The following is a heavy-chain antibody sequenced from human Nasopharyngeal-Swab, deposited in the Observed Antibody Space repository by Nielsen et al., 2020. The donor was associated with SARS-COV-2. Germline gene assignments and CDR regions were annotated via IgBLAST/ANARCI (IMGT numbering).Heavy chain of an antibody. CDR3: ARAHYGGTYYYYYGMDV. Sequence: SLTISCAASAFTFSSYDMPWVRQATGKGPEWVSAIGTAGDTYYPGSVKGRFTISRENAKNSLYLQMNSLRAGDTAVYYCARAHYGGTYYYYYGMDVWGQGTTVTVSS. CDR2: IGTAGDT. J-gene: IGHJ6*02. CDR1: AFTFSSYD. V-gene: IGHV3-13*01. D-gene: IGHD4-23*01.